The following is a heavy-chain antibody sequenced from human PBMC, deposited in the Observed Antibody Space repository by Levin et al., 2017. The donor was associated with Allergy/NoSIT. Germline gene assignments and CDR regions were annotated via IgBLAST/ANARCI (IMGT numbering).Heavy chain of an antibody. CDR1: GYTFTGYY. CDR3: ARDSPQPVATHNGGWFDP. V-gene: IGHV1-2*02. Sequence: GESLKISCKASGYTFTGYYMHWVRQAPGQGLEWMGWINPNSGGTNYAQKFQGRVTMTRDTSISTAYMELSRLRSDDTAVYYCARDSPQPVATHNGGWFDPWGQGTLVTVSS. D-gene: IGHD5-12*01. J-gene: IGHJ5*02. CDR2: INPNSGGT.